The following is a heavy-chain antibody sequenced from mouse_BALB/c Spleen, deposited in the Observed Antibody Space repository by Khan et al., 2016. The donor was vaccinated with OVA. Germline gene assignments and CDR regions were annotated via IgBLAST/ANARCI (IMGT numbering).Heavy chain of an antibody. V-gene: IGHV1-84*02. CDR3: ARGNYYGSTSWFGY. D-gene: IGHD1-1*01. Sequence: QVQLQQPGPELVNPGASVKISCKASGYIFTDYYINWVKQKPGQGLEWIGWIYPGNGNTKYNENFKGKATLTVDTSSSTAYMQLSSLTSEDTAVDFCARGNYYGSTSWFGYWGQGTLVTVST. J-gene: IGHJ3*02. CDR2: IYPGNGNT. CDR1: GYIFTDYY.